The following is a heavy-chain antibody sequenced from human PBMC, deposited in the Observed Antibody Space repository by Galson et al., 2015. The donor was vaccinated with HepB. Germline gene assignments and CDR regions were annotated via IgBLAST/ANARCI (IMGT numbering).Heavy chain of an antibody. CDR1: GFTFSNYG. J-gene: IGHJ6*03. CDR3: ARFPYSHYYCYMDV. CDR2: ISGSGGNP. D-gene: IGHD4-11*01. V-gene: IGHV3-23*01. Sequence: SLRLSCAASGFTFSNYGMSWVRQAPGEGLEWVSVISGSGGNPYYADSVKGRSTISRDNSKTTLYLQMNRLRAEDTGVYYCARFPYSHYYCYMDVWGQGTTVIVS.